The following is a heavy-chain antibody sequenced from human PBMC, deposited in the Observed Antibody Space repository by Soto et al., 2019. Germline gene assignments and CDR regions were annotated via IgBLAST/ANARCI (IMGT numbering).Heavy chain of an antibody. CDR2: ISYDGSNK. CDR1: GFTFSSYA. D-gene: IGHD6-13*01. V-gene: IGHV3-30-3*01. J-gene: IGHJ4*02. CDR3: ARDREQQLVSGVFYY. Sequence: QVQLVESGGGVVQPGRSLRLSCAASGFTFSSYAMHWVRQAPGKGLEWVAVISYDGSNKYYADSVKGRFTISRDNSKNTLYLQMNSLRAEDTAVYYCARDREQQLVSGVFYYWGQGTLVTVSS.